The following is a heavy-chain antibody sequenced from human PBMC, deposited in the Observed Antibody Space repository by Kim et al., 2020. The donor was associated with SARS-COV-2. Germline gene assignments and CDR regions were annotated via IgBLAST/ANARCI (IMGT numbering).Heavy chain of an antibody. Sequence: GGSLRLSCAGSGFTFSSYWMSWVRQAPGKGLEWVANIKEDGSEKYYVDSVKGRFTISRDNAKNALYLQMNSLRTEDTAVYYCARALTVAGTGYWGQGTLVTVSP. CDR2: IKEDGSEK. CDR3: ARALTVAGTGY. V-gene: IGHV3-7*03. CDR1: GFTFSSYW. J-gene: IGHJ4*02. D-gene: IGHD6-19*01.